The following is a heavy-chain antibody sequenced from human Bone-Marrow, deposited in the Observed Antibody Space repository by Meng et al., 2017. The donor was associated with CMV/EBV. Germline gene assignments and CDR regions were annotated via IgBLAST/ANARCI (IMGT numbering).Heavy chain of an antibody. D-gene: IGHD2-15*01. J-gene: IGHJ5*01. CDR1: GFTFSSYS. CDR3: ARTGGYPNWFDS. Sequence: LSLTCAASGFTFSSYSMNWVRQAPGKGLEWVSSISSSSSYIYYADSVKGRFTISRDNAKNSLYLEMNSLRVDDTGVYFCARTGGYPNWFDSWGPGTVVTVSS. CDR2: ISSSSSYI. V-gene: IGHV3-21*01.